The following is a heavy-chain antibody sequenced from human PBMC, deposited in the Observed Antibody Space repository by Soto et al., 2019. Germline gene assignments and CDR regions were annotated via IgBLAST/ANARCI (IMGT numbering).Heavy chain of an antibody. J-gene: IGHJ4*02. D-gene: IGHD3-16*01. CDR3: ARGLSPSDDYVWGDMYYFVY. Sequence: EVQLVESGGGLVQPGGSLRLSCAASGFTFSSYWMSWVRQAPGKGLEWVANIKQDGSEKYYVDSVKGRCTISRDHAKNSMYLKMNSLRAEDTAVYYCARGLSPSDDYVWGDMYYFVYWGQGTLVTVSS. CDR2: IKQDGSEK. CDR1: GFTFSSYW. V-gene: IGHV3-7*03.